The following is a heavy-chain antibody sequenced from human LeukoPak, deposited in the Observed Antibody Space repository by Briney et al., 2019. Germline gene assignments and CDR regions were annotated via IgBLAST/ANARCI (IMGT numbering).Heavy chain of an antibody. CDR2: IYYSGST. CDR1: GGSISSSSYY. CDR3: ARETSLAGFASGLGFNY. J-gene: IGHJ4*02. D-gene: IGHD6-19*01. Sequence: SSETLSLTCTVSGGSISSSSYYWGWIRQPPGKGLEWIGSIYYSGSTYYNPSLKSRVTMSIDTSKNHFSLKLTSVTAADTATYYCARETSLAGFASGLGFNYWGQGILVSVSS. V-gene: IGHV4-39*07.